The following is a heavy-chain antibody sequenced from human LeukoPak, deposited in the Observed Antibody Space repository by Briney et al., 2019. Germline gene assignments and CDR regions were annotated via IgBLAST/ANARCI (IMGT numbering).Heavy chain of an antibody. V-gene: IGHV3-23*01. Sequence: GGSLRLSCAASGFTFSSYAMSWVRQAPGKGLEWVSAISGSGGSTYYADSVKGRFTISRDNSKNTLYLQMNSLRAEDTAVYYCAKVLSPYCSSINCYNFDYWGQGTLVTVSS. CDR2: ISGSGGST. J-gene: IGHJ4*02. CDR1: GFTFSSYA. CDR3: AKVLSPYCSSINCYNFDY. D-gene: IGHD2-2*01.